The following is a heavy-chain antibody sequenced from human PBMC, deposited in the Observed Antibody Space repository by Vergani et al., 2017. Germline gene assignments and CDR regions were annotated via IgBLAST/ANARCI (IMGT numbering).Heavy chain of an antibody. CDR3: ARTGDCSSTSCYFWYWFDP. D-gene: IGHD2-2*01. J-gene: IGHJ5*02. Sequence: QVQLQESGPGLVKPSETLTLTCDVSDSSIMTNPYWGWFRQSPGKGLEWIGCIHHSGDTHYNSSLKSRVSISIVSSSKFSLSLSSVTAADTAVYYCARTGDCSSTSCYFWYWFDPWGQGTLVTVSS. V-gene: IGHV4-38-2*01. CDR1: DSSIMTNPY. CDR2: IHHSGDT.